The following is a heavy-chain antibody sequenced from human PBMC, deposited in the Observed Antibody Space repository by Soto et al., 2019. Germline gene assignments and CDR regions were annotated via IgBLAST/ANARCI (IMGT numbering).Heavy chain of an antibody. V-gene: IGHV4-59*02. Sequence: QVQLQESGPGLVKPSETLSLTCSVSGGSVNNYYWNWIRQPPGKGLEWIGHMYFSGSTNYNPSLKSRVTMSVDTSKNQFSLQLRSVTSADTVVYYCARRTRSLGPFDYWGQGTLLTVSS. CDR3: ARRTRSLGPFDY. CDR2: MYFSGST. CDR1: GGSVNNYY. D-gene: IGHD4-17*01. J-gene: IGHJ4*02.